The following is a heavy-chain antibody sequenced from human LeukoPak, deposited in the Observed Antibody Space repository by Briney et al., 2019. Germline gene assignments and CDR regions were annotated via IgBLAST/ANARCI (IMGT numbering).Heavy chain of an antibody. Sequence: GGSLRLSCAASGFTFSSYAMTWVRQAPGKGLEWASAISGGGGTTYYADSVKGRFTISRDNSKNTLYLQMNSLRAEDTAVYYCAKDATAAGLFFDYWGQGTLVTVSS. V-gene: IGHV3-23*01. CDR2: ISGGGGTT. J-gene: IGHJ4*02. CDR3: AKDATAAGLFFDY. CDR1: GFTFSSYA. D-gene: IGHD6-19*01.